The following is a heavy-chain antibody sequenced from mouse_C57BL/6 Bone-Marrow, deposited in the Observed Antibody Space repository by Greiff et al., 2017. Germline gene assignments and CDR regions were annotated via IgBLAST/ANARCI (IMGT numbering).Heavy chain of an antibody. CDR3: TRYDY. J-gene: IGHJ3*01. CDR2: IDPETGGT. CDR1: GYTFPDYE. D-gene: IGHD2-3*01. Sequence: QVQLQQSGAELVRPGASVTLSCKASGYTFPDYEMHWVKQTPVHGLEWIGAIDPETGGTAYNQKFKGKAILTADKSSSTAYMELRSLTSEDSTVYYCTRYDYGGQGTLVTVSA. V-gene: IGHV1-15*01.